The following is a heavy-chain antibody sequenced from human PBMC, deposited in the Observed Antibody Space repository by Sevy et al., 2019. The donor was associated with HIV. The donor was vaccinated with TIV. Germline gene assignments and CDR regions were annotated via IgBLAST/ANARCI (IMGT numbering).Heavy chain of an antibody. CDR3: AKLSTGYYYYGMDV. CDR2: ISGSGGST. V-gene: IGHV3-23*01. Sequence: PGGSLRLSCAASGFTFSSYAMSWVRQAPGKGLEWVSAISGSGGSTYYADSVKGRFTISRDNSKNTLYLQMNSLRAEDTAVYYCAKLSTGYYYYGMDVWGQGTTVTVSS. CDR1: GFTFSSYA. J-gene: IGHJ6*02. D-gene: IGHD3-10*01.